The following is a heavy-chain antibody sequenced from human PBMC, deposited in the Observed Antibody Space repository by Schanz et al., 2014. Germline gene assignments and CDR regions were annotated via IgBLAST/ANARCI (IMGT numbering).Heavy chain of an antibody. CDR2: ISGSGGST. CDR1: GFTFSSYT. V-gene: IGHV3-23*01. J-gene: IGHJ4*02. CDR3: ARGVRIDY. D-gene: IGHD3-3*01. Sequence: EVQLLESGGGLVQPGGSLRLSCVASGFTFSSYTMNWVRQAPGKGLEWVSAISGSGGSTVYADSVKGRFTISRDNAKNSLYLQMNSLTAEDTAVYYCARGVRIDYWGQGTLVAVSS.